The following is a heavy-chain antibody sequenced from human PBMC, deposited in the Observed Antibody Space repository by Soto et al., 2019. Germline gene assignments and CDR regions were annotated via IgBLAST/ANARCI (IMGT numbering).Heavy chain of an antibody. V-gene: IGHV1-18*01. CDR1: GYTFTSYG. CDR3: ARGRYGDY. D-gene: IGHD1-1*01. J-gene: IGHJ4*02. CDR2: ISAHNGNT. Sequence: QVHLVQSGAEVKKPGASVKVSCKASGYTFTSYGITWVRQALGQGLEWMGWISAHNGNTDYAQKRQGRVIVTRDTSTSTAYMELRSLRSDDTAVYYCARGRYGDYWGQGALVTVSS.